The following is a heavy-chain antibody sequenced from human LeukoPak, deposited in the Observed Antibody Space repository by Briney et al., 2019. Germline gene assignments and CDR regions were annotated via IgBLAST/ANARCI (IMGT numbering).Heavy chain of an antibody. D-gene: IGHD3-16*01. CDR1: GFTFSSYA. Sequence: GRSLRLSCAASGFTFSSYAMHWVRQAPGKGLEWVAVISYDGSNKYYADSVKGRFTISRDNSKNTLYLQMNSLRAEDTAVYYCAGLDYWGQGTLVTVSS. J-gene: IGHJ4*02. V-gene: IGHV3-30*04. CDR2: ISYDGSNK. CDR3: AGLDY.